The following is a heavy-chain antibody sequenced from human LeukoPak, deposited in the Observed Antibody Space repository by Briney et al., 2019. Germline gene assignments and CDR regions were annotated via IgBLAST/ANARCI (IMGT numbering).Heavy chain of an antibody. CDR2: MNSDGSWT. Sequence: GGSLRLSCAASGNYWMHWVRQAPGKGLVWVSHMNSDGSWTSYAASVKGRFTISKDNAKNTVYLQMNSLRAEDPAVYYCVSFYETYWGRGTLVTVSS. D-gene: IGHD2/OR15-2a*01. J-gene: IGHJ4*02. V-gene: IGHV3-74*01. CDR1: GNYW. CDR3: VSFYETY.